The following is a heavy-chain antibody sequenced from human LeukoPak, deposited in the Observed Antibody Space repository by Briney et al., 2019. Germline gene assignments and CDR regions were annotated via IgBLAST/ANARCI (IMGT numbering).Heavy chain of an antibody. Sequence: RASVKVSCKASGYTFTSYGISWVRQAPGQGLEWMGWISSYNGNTNYAQKLQGRVTMTTDTSTRTAYMELRSLRSDDTAVYYCARDNGYCSGGSCYHAFYIWGQGTMVTVSS. V-gene: IGHV1-18*01. CDR1: GYTFTSYG. CDR3: ARDNGYCSGGSCYHAFYI. CDR2: ISSYNGNT. J-gene: IGHJ3*02. D-gene: IGHD2-15*01.